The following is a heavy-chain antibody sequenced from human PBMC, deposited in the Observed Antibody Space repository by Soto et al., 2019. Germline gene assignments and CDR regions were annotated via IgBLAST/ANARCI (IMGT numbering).Heavy chain of an antibody. J-gene: IGHJ5*02. Sequence: SGPTLVNPTETLTLTCTVSGFSLSNAGSGVSWIRQPPGKALEWLAHIHSDGAKTYSSSLQSRLTISRDYSRRQVVLTLTKLDRIDTAKYYCARSISLPASADKWFDPWGQGTPVTVSS. CDR3: ARSISLPASADKWFDP. D-gene: IGHD2-2*01. V-gene: IGHV2-26*01. CDR1: GFSLSNAGSG. CDR2: IHSDGAK.